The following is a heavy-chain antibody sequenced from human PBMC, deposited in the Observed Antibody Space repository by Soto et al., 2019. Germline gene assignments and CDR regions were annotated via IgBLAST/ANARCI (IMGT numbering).Heavy chain of an antibody. V-gene: IGHV4-59*08. D-gene: IGHD6-13*01. CDR1: GGSISSYY. CDR2: IYYSGST. J-gene: IGHJ4*02. Sequence: PSETLSLTCTVSGGSISSYYWSWIRQPPGKGLEWIGYIYYSGSTNYNPSLKSRVTISVDTSKNQFSLKLSSVTAADTAVYYCARRGSSWQHNYFDYWGQGTLVTVSS. CDR3: ARRGSSWQHNYFDY.